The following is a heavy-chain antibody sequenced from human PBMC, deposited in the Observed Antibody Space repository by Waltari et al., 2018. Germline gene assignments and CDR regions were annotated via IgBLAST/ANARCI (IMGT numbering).Heavy chain of an antibody. CDR2: IYTSGST. CDR3: ARDYCSSTSCYLNWFDP. J-gene: IGHJ5*02. D-gene: IGHD2-2*01. Sequence: QLQLQESGPGLVKPSEPLSLTCTVSGGSISSSSYYWGWIRQPPGKGLEWIGSIYTSGSTNYNPSLKSRVTISVDTSKNQFSLKLSSVTAADTAVYYCARDYCSSTSCYLNWFDPWGQETLVTVSS. V-gene: IGHV4-39*07. CDR1: GGSISSSSYY.